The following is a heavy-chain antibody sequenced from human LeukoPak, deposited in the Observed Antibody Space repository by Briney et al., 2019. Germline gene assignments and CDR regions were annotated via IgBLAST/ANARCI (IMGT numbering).Heavy chain of an antibody. V-gene: IGHV1-8*01. CDR1: GYTFTNYD. J-gene: IGHJ4*02. D-gene: IGHD6-13*01. CDR2: MNPNTGNT. Sequence: ASVKVSCKASGYTFTNYDINWVRQATGQGLEWMGWMNPNTGNTGYAQKFQGRVTMTRNTSITTAYMELSGLRSDDTAVYYCAKSVAAAVPLNYWGQGTLVTVSS. CDR3: AKSVAAAVPLNY.